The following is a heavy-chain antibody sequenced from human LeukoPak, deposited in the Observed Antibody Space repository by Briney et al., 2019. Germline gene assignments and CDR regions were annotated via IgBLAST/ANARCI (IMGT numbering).Heavy chain of an antibody. CDR1: GFTFSSYA. D-gene: IGHD4-17*01. Sequence: GGSLRLSCAASGFTFSSYAMSWVRQAPGKGLEWVSGISGSGGSTYYADSVKGRFTISRDNSKNTLYLQMKSLRAEDTAVYYCAKGSYGDYAAFDYWGQGTLVTVSS. V-gene: IGHV3-23*01. CDR3: AKGSYGDYAAFDY. J-gene: IGHJ4*02. CDR2: ISGSGGST.